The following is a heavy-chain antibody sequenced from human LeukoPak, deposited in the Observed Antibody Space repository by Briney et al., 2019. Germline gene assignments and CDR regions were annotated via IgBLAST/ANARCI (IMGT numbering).Heavy chain of an antibody. V-gene: IGHV4-61*02. J-gene: IGHJ4*02. CDR1: GVSISSGSYY. CDR2: IYTSGST. Sequence: PSETLSLTCTVSGVSISSGSYYWSWIRQPAGKGLEWIGRIYTSGSTNYNPSLKSRVTISVDTSKNQFSLKLSSVTAADTAVYYCARGEGGYSYGYVTRDWGQGTLVTVSS. CDR3: ARGEGGYSYGYVTRD. D-gene: IGHD5-18*01.